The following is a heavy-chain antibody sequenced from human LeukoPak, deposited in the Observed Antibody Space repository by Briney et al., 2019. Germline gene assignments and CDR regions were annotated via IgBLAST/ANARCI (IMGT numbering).Heavy chain of an antibody. CDR2: IYYSGST. CDR3: ARYAKTKYYFDY. Sequence: PSETLSLTCTVSGGSVSSGSYYWSWIRQPPGKGLEWIGYIYYSGSTNYNPSLKSRVTISVDTSKNQFSLKLSSVTAADTAVYYCARYAKTKYYFDYWGQGTLVTVSS. D-gene: IGHD1-14*01. J-gene: IGHJ4*02. V-gene: IGHV4-61*01. CDR1: GGSVSSGSYY.